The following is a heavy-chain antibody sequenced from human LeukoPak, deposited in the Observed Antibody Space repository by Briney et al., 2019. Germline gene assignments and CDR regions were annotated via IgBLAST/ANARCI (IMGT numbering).Heavy chain of an antibody. CDR1: GFTFSSYA. D-gene: IGHD3-16*01. CDR3: VKALCDYVWGNPLH. J-gene: IGHJ4*02. Sequence: GGSLRLSCAASGFTFSSYAMSWVRQAPGKGLEWVSAISGSGGSTYYADSVKGRFTISRDNSKNTLYLQMNSLRAEDTAVNYGVKALCDYVWGNPLHWGRGTLVTVSS. V-gene: IGHV3-23*01. CDR2: ISGSGGST.